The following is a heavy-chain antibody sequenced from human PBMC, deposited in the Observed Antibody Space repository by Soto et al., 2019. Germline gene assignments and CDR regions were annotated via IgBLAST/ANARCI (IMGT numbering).Heavy chain of an antibody. Sequence: GGSLRLSCAASGFTFDDYAMHWVRQAPGKGLEWVSGISWNSGSIGYADSVKGRFTISRDNAKNSLYLQMNSLRAEDTALYYCAKDFRSRGSYPEPHFDYWGQGTLVTVSS. CDR1: GFTFDDYA. J-gene: IGHJ4*02. D-gene: IGHD1-26*01. V-gene: IGHV3-9*01. CDR2: ISWNSGSI. CDR3: AKDFRSRGSYPEPHFDY.